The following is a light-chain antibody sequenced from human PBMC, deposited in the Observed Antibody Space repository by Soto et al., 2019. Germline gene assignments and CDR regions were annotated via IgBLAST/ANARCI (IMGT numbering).Light chain of an antibody. V-gene: IGLV2-14*01. J-gene: IGLJ2*01. Sequence: SALTQPASVSGSPGQSITISCTGTSSDVGGYNYVSWYQQHPGKAPKLMIYDVSNRPSGVSNRFSGSKSGNTASLTISGLQAEDEADYFCSSYTTSTTRVVIGGGTKVTVL. CDR1: SSDVGGYNY. CDR3: SSYTTSTTRVV. CDR2: DVS.